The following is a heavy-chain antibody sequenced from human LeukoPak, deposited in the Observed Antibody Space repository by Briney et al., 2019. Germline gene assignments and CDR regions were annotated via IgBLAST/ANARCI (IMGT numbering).Heavy chain of an antibody. Sequence: GGSLRLSCVASGFTLSRCGMHWVRQAPGKGLEWMGVLTYDGRTGYYGDSVKGRFTISRDTSKNMVFLEMSGLRSDDSAFYYCVKEQDNGVYRVADYWGQGTLVTVSS. V-gene: IGHV3-30*18. CDR2: LTYDGRTG. J-gene: IGHJ4*02. D-gene: IGHD2-8*01. CDR3: VKEQDNGVYRVADY. CDR1: GFTLSRCG.